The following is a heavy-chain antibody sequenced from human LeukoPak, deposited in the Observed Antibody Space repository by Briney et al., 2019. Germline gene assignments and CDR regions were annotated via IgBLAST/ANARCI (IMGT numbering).Heavy chain of an antibody. D-gene: IGHD2-15*01. Sequence: GGSPRLSCAASGFTFSSNYMSWVRQAPGKGLDSVSIIYSGGSTSYADSVKGRFTISRDNSKNTLYLQMNSLRAEDTAVYYCARGRCGSCYFFHYWGQGTLVTVSS. J-gene: IGHJ4*02. CDR3: ARGRCGSCYFFHY. CDR1: GFTFSSNY. CDR2: IYSGGST. V-gene: IGHV3-53*01.